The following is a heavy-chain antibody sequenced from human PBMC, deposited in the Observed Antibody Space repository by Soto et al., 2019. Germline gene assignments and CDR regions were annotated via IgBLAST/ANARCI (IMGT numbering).Heavy chain of an antibody. D-gene: IGHD3-10*01. V-gene: IGHV1-2*02. Sequence: QVQLVQSGAEVKKPGASVKVSCKASGYTFTGYYMHWVRQAPGQGLEWMGWLSPNSGATNYAQNFQGRVTMTRDTAISTACMELSLLRSDDTGVYYCARVEQRMVRFDNWGQGTLVTVSS. J-gene: IGHJ4*02. CDR2: LSPNSGAT. CDR3: ARVEQRMVRFDN. CDR1: GYTFTGYY.